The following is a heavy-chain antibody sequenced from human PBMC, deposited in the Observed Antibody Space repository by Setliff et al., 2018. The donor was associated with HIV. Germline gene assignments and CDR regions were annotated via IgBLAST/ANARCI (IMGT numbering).Heavy chain of an antibody. J-gene: IGHJ1*01. CDR1: GASISDTIW. D-gene: IGHD2-15*01. CDR2: MYHSGTT. CDR3: ARDGRHDRNRWYVTHQYFKH. Sequence: PSETLSLTCAVSGASISDTIWWSWVRQSPGKGLEWIGEMYHSGTTHYNPSLKSRVTLSLDKSRNQISLKVTSVTAADTAVYYCARDGRHDRNRWYVTHQYFKHWGQGTLVTVSS. V-gene: IGHV4-4*02.